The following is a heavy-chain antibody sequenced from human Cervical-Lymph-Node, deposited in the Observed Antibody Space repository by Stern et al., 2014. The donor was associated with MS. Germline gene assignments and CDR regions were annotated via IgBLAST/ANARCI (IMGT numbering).Heavy chain of an antibody. Sequence: QITLKESGPPLVKSTQTLTLTCTFSGFSLSTSGVGVGWIRQPPGKALEWLALIYWDDDQRYSPSLKSRLTITKDTSKNQVVLTMTNMDPVDTATYYCAHNYVSSEFDYWGQGTLVTVSS. CDR3: AHNYVSSEFDY. D-gene: IGHD3-10*02. CDR1: GFSLSTSGVG. J-gene: IGHJ4*02. V-gene: IGHV2-5*02. CDR2: IYWDDDQ.